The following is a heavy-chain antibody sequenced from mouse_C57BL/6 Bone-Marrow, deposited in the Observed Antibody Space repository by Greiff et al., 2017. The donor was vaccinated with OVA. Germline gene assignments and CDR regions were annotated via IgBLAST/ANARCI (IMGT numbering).Heavy chain of an antibody. CDR3: APHYYDYDGYAMDY. D-gene: IGHD2-4*01. J-gene: IGHJ4*01. V-gene: IGHV1-81*01. Sequence: QVQLKESGAELARPGASVKLSCKASGYTFTSYGISWVKQRTGQGLEWIGEIYPRSGNTYYNEKFKGKATLTADKSSSTAYMELRSLTSEDSAVYFCAPHYYDYDGYAMDYWGQGTSVTVSS. CDR2: IYPRSGNT. CDR1: GYTFTSYG.